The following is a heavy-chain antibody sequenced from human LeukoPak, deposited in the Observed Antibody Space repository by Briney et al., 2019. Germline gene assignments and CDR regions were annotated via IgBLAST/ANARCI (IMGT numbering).Heavy chain of an antibody. CDR2: MYYSGST. D-gene: IGHD1-26*01. Sequence: SETLSLTCTVSSGSISNSTFYWGWIRQPPGKGLEWIGRMYYSGSTYYNPSLKSRVTITVDTSKNQFSLKMTSVTAADTAVYYCARRSDSGSDDGEDYFDYWGQGTLVTVSS. CDR1: SGSISNSTFY. CDR3: ARRSDSGSDDGEDYFDY. J-gene: IGHJ4*02. V-gene: IGHV4-39*01.